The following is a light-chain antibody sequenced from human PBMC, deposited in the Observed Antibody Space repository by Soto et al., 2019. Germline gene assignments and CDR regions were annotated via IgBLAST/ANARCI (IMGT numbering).Light chain of an antibody. CDR2: LGS. V-gene: IGKV2-28*01. Sequence: DIVMTQSPLSLPVTPGEPASISCRSSQSLLHSSGYNYLDWYMQRPGQSPQLLICLGSDRASGVPDMFSGSESGTDFTLKISRVEAEYVGVYYCMQSLQTRTFGGGTKVDIK. CDR1: QSLLHSSGYNY. CDR3: MQSLQTRT. J-gene: IGKJ4*01.